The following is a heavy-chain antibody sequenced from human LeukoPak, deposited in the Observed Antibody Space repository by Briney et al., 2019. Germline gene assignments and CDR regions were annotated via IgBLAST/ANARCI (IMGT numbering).Heavy chain of an antibody. CDR2: ISAYNGNT. V-gene: IGHV1-18*01. D-gene: IGHD4-17*01. J-gene: IGHJ5*02. CDR1: GYTFTSYG. Sequence: ASVKVSCKASGYTFTSYGISWVRQAPGQGLEWMGWISAYNGNTNYAQKLQGRVAMTTDTSTSTAYMELRSLRSDDTAVYYCARDLASDYGDYGIDPWGQGTLVTVSS. CDR3: ARDLASDYGDYGIDP.